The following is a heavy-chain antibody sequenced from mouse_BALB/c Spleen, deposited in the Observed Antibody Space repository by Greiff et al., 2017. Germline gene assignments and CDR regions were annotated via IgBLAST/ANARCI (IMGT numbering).Heavy chain of an antibody. Sequence: VKLVESGAELVRPGSSVKISCKASGYAFSSYWMNWVKQRPGQGLEWIGQIYPGDGDTNYNGKFKGKATLTADKSSSTAYMQLSSLTSEDSAVYFCATYYGSSYHFDCWGQGTTLTVSS. CDR1: GYAFSSYW. CDR3: ATYYGSSYHFDC. CDR2: IYPGDGDT. V-gene: IGHV1-80*01. J-gene: IGHJ2*01. D-gene: IGHD1-1*01.